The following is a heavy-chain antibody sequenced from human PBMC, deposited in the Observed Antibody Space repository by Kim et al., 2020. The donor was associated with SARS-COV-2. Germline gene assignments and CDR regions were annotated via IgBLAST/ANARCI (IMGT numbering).Heavy chain of an antibody. Sequence: SKYSADSVKGRFTISRDNSKNTLYLQMNRLRAEDTAVYYCEKEVAGVDPWGQGTLVTVSS. CDR3: EKEVAGVDP. D-gene: IGHD6-19*01. CDR2: SK. J-gene: IGHJ5*02. V-gene: IGHV3-23*01.